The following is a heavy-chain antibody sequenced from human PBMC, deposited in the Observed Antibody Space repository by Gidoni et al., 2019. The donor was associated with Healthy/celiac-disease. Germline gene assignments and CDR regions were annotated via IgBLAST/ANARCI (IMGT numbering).Heavy chain of an antibody. V-gene: IGHV3-48*03. CDR1: GFTFSSYD. Sequence: GFTFSSYDMNWVRQAPGKGLEWVSYISSSGSTIYYADSVKGRFTISRDNAKNSLYLQMNSLRAEDTAVYYCARRGYYDSSGYAIPGYDDYWGQGTLVTVSS. D-gene: IGHD3-22*01. J-gene: IGHJ4*02. CDR2: ISSSGSTI. CDR3: ARRGYYDSSGYAIPGYDDY.